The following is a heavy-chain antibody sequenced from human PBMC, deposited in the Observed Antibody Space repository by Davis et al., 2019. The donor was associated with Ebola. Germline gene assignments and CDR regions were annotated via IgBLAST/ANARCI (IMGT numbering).Heavy chain of an antibody. V-gene: IGHV3-23*01. CDR1: GFTFSSYA. CDR3: ARDSDDYSFDY. Sequence: GESLKISCAASGFTFSSYAMSWVRQAPGKGLEWVSTLSGSGDSAYYADSVKGRFTISRDNPKNTLYLQMNSLRPEDTAVYYCARDSDDYSFDYWGQGTLVTVSS. CDR2: LSGSGDSA. J-gene: IGHJ4*02. D-gene: IGHD4-11*01.